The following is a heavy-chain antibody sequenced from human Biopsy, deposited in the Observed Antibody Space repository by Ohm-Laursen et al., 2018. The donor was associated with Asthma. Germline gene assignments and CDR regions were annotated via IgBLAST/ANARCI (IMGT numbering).Heavy chain of an antibody. D-gene: IGHD6-19*01. V-gene: IGHV3-20*01. CDR1: GFTFSTYG. CDR2: INWNGGST. J-gene: IGHJ4*02. Sequence: GSLRLSCAASGFTFSTYGMHWVRQAPGKGLDWVSGINWNGGSTGYADSVKGRFTISRDNAKNSLYLQMNSLRAEDTALYHCGRDMGGFGSGWFPVEFWGQGTLVTVSS. CDR3: GRDMGGFGSGWFPVEF.